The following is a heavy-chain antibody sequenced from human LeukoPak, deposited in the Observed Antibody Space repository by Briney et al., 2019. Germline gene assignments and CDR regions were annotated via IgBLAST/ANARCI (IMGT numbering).Heavy chain of an antibody. J-gene: IGHJ4*02. Sequence: GGSLRLSCAASGFTASSNYMSWVRQAPGRGLEWVSSISSSSSYIYYADSVKGRFTISRDNAKNSLYLQMNSLRAEDTAVYYCAREIDIAPTVWGQGTLVTVSS. D-gene: IGHD5-12*01. CDR2: ISSSSSYI. CDR3: AREIDIAPTV. V-gene: IGHV3-21*04. CDR1: GFTASSNY.